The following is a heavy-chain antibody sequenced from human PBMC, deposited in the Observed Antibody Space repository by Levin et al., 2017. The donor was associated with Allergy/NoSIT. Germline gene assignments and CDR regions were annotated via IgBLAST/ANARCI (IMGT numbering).Heavy chain of an antibody. CDR1: GYSFTSYW. Sequence: GGSLRLSCKGSGYSFTSYWIGWVRQMPGKGLEWMGIIYPGDSDTRYSPSFQGQVTISADKSISTAYLQWSSLKASDTAMYYCARHGMADYDILTGTFDYWGQGTLVTVSS. J-gene: IGHJ4*02. D-gene: IGHD3-9*01. CDR3: ARHGMADYDILTGTFDY. CDR2: IYPGDSDT. V-gene: IGHV5-51*01.